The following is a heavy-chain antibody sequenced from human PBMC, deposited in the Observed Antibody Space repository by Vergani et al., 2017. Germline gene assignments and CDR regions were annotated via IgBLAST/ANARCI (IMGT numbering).Heavy chain of an antibody. CDR1: GDSVISTDYH. D-gene: IGHD2-15*01. V-gene: IGHV4-39*01. CDR3: ASKRGACRAAYCHSYDF. CDR2: MDYSGST. J-gene: IGHJ4*02. Sequence: QVQLQESGPGLVKPSETLSLTCTVSGDSVISTDYHWGWIRQPTGKGLEWIGSMDYSGSTSYNPSLESRISISFETPKNQFSLRLTSVTAADTAVYYCASKRGACRAAYCHSYDFWVPGTLVGVSS.